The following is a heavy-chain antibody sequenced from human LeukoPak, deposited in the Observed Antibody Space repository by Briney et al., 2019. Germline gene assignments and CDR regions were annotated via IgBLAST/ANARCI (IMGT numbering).Heavy chain of an antibody. CDR3: ARQERITIFGVVIHHFDC. CDR1: GGSVSSGSYY. J-gene: IGHJ4*02. V-gene: IGHV4-39*01. D-gene: IGHD3-3*01. Sequence: SETLSLTCTVSGGSVSSGSYYWNWIRQPPGKGLEWIGSIYYSGSTYYNPSLKSRVTISVDTSKNQFSLKLSSVTAADTAVYYCARQERITIFGVVIHHFDCWGQGTLVTVSS. CDR2: IYYSGST.